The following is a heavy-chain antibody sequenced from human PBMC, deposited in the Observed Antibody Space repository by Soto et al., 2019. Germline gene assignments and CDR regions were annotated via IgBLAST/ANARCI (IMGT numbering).Heavy chain of an antibody. D-gene: IGHD3-10*01. CDR3: VSLSRTPDALLSFGDQ. J-gene: IGHJ4*02. Sequence: ESGGGLVQPGGSLRLSCAASGFTFSGHWMSWVRQASGKGLEWVANIKEDGSEKYYVDSVKGRFTISRDNAKNSLFLQMNSLRAEDTAVYYCVSLSRTPDALLSFGDQWGQGTLVTVSS. CDR1: GFTFSGHW. CDR2: IKEDGSEK. V-gene: IGHV3-7*03.